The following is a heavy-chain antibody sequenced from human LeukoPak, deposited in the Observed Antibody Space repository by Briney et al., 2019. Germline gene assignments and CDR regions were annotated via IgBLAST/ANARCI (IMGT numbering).Heavy chain of an antibody. CDR3: ATANPTPRGLNFDY. V-gene: IGHV3-23*01. Sequence: PVGSLRLSCAASVFTLSTSAVSCVRQAPGKGLQWVSSINVGDDLTYYADSVRGRVTLSRDTTKNILYLQMNSLRTDDTGIYYCATANPTPRGLNFDYWGQGTLVTVSS. CDR2: INVGDDLT. D-gene: IGHD3-10*01. CDR1: VFTLSTSA. J-gene: IGHJ4*02.